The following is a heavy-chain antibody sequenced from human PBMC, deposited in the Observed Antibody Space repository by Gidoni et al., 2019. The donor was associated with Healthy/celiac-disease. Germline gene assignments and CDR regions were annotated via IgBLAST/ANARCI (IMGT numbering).Heavy chain of an antibody. CDR3: ARGEAVAGIGWFDP. Sequence: QLQLQESGPGLVKPSETLSLTCTVSGGSISSSSYYWGWIRQPPGKGLEWMGIIYYSGSTYYNPSLKSRVTISVDTSKHQFSLKLSSVPAADTAVYYCARGEAVAGIGWFDPWGQGTLVTVSS. D-gene: IGHD6-19*01. J-gene: IGHJ5*02. CDR1: GGSISSSSYY. V-gene: IGHV4-39*07. CDR2: IYYSGST.